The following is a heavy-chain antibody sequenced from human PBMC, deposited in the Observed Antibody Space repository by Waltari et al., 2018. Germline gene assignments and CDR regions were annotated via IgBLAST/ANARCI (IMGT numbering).Heavy chain of an antibody. Sequence: HVQLQESGPGLLKPSETLSLTCNVSGDFLGDDHLPCIRQAPGKGLEWIAYLRNSGSTKCTPSLEIRVTVSAVTSKKQFSLRLTSVTAADTAVYYCARLPTKYYDSLGWGFFDQWGPGILVTVSS. D-gene: IGHD3-22*01. CDR2: LRNSGST. V-gene: IGHV4-59*08. J-gene: IGHJ4*02. CDR3: ARLPTKYYDSLGWGFFDQ. CDR1: GDFLGDDH.